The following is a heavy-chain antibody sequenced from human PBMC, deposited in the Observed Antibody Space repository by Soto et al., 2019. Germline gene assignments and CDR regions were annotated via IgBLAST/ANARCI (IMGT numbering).Heavy chain of an antibody. J-gene: IGHJ4*02. V-gene: IGHV4-39*01. CDR1: GGSISSSSYY. D-gene: IGHD3-3*01. CDR2: IYYSGST. CDR3: ASGSAYDFWSGYYEYYFDY. Sequence: QLQLQESGPGLVKPSETLSLTCTVSGGSISSSSYYWGWIRQPPGKGLEWIGSIYYSGSTYYNPSLKSRVTISVDTSKNQFSLKLSSVTAADTAVYYCASGSAYDFWSGYYEYYFDYWGQVPLVTVSS.